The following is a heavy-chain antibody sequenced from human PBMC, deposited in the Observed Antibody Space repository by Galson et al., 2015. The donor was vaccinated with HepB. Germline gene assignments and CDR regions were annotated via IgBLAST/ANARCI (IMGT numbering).Heavy chain of an antibody. V-gene: IGHV3-11*06. J-gene: IGHJ5*02. CDR1: GFAFSDSY. CDR2: ISASGSYT. CDR3: ARAYCGGDCYSRRNWFDP. D-gene: IGHD2-21*02. Sequence: SLRLSCAATGFAFSDSYMNWIRQAPGKGLEWVSYISASGSYTNYADSVKGRFTISRDNANKSLYLQMNSLRAEDTAVYYCARAYCGGDCYSRRNWFDPWGRGTLVTVSS.